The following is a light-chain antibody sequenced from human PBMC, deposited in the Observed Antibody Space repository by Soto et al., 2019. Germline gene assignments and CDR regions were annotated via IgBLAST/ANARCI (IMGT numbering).Light chain of an antibody. J-gene: IGLJ1*01. CDR1: SSDVGGYNP. CDR3: SSYTSTSTYV. V-gene: IGLV2-14*03. CDR2: NVN. Sequence: QSVLTQPASVSGSPGQSITISCTGTSSDVGGYNPVSWYQQHPGKAPKLMIYNVNNRPSGISNRFSGSKSGNTASLTISGLQAEDEADYYCSSYTSTSTYVFGTGTKVTVL.